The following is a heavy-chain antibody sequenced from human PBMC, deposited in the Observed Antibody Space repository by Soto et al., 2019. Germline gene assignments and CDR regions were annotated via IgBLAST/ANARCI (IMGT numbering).Heavy chain of an antibody. V-gene: IGHV4-34*01. CDR1: GGSFSGYY. D-gene: IGHD2-8*02. CDR3: ARDKITGLFVY. J-gene: IGHJ4*02. Sequence: PSETLSLTYAVYGGSFSGYYWTWIRQPPGTGLEWIGEINHSGSTNYNPSLKSRVTISVDTSKNQFSLKLTSVTAADTAVYYCARDKITGLFVYWGQGTLVTVSS. CDR2: INHSGST.